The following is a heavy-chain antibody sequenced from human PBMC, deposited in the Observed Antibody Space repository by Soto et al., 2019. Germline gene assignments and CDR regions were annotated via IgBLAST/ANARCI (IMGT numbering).Heavy chain of an antibody. CDR2: INAGNGNT. CDR3: ASSYYYDSSGYSSLYYYYGKDV. V-gene: IGHV1-3*01. CDR1: GYTFTSYA. D-gene: IGHD3-22*01. Sequence: ASVKVSCKASGYTFTSYAMHWVRQAPGQRLEWMGWINAGNGNTKYSQMFQGRVTITRDTSASTAYMELSSLRSEDTAVYYCASSYYYDSSGYSSLYYYYGKDVWGQGTTVTVSS. J-gene: IGHJ6*02.